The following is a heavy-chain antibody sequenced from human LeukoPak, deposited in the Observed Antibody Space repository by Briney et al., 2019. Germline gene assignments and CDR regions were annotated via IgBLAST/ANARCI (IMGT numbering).Heavy chain of an antibody. D-gene: IGHD3-9*01. Sequence: ASVKVSCKASGYTFTGYYMHWVRQAPGQGLEWMGWINPNSGGTNYAQKFQGRVTMTRDTSISTACMELSRLRSDDTAVYYCASRGAYYDILTGKTHDYWGQGTLVTVSS. V-gene: IGHV1-2*02. J-gene: IGHJ4*02. CDR2: INPNSGGT. CDR3: ASRGAYYDILTGKTHDY. CDR1: GYTFTGYY.